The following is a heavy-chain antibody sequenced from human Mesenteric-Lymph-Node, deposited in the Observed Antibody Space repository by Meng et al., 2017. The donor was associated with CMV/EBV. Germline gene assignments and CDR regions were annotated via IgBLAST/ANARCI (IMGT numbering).Heavy chain of an antibody. CDR1: RYSFNRLC. D-gene: IGHD4-11*01. J-gene: IGHJ4*02. CDR2: SHPSGGST. Sequence: SCKAFRYSFNRLCMVWGRQAPGKGLEWSEISHPSGGSTSYAQKFQGRVTMTRDTSTSTMYMELSSLRSEDTAVYYCARTYTNYDSFDYWGQGTLVTVSS. CDR3: ARTYTNYDSFDY. V-gene: IGHV1-46*02.